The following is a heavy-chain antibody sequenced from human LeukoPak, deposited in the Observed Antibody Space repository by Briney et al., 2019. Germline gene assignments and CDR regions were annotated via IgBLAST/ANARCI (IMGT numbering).Heavy chain of an antibody. D-gene: IGHD4-17*01. J-gene: IGHJ6*03. CDR1: GGSFSGYY. V-gene: IGHV4-34*01. CDR3: ARDGLTTVTTSRRYYYYYMDV. CDR2: INHSGST. Sequence: SETLSLTCAVYGGSFSGYYWSWIRQPPGKGLEWIGEINHSGSTNYNPSLKSRVTISVDTSKNQFSLKLSSVTAADTAVYYCARDGLTTVTTSRRYYYYYMDVWGKGTTVTVSS.